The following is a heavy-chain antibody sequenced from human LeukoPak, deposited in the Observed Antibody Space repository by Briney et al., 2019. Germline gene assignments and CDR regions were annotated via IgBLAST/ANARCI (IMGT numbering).Heavy chain of an antibody. CDR3: ARDSRRIAVAGDFDY. Sequence: GGSLRLSCAASGFKFSSYAMHWVRQAPGKGLEWVAVISYDGSNKYYADSVKGRFTISRDNSKNTLYLQMNSLRAEDTAVYYCARDSRRIAVAGDFDYWGQGTLVTVSS. CDR1: GFKFSSYA. CDR2: ISYDGSNK. V-gene: IGHV3-30*04. D-gene: IGHD6-19*01. J-gene: IGHJ4*02.